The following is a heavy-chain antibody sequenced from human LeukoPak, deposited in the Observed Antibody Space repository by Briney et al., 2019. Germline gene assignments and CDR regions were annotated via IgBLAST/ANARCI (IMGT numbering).Heavy chain of an antibody. V-gene: IGHV3-30*02. Sequence: GGSLRLSCAASGFAVSSYFMSWVRQAPGKGLEWVAVIWYDGSNKYYADSVKGRFTISRDNSKNTLYLQMNSLRAEDTAVYYCAKDLFPGYYYMDVWGKGTTVTVSS. CDR1: GFAVSSYF. CDR2: IWYDGSNK. D-gene: IGHD2-21*01. J-gene: IGHJ6*03. CDR3: AKDLFPGYYYMDV.